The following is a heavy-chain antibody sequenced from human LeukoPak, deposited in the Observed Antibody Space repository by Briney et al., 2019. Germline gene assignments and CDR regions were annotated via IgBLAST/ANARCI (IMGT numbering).Heavy chain of an antibody. Sequence: GESLKISCQGSGYNFATFSITLVRQVPGKGLEWLGIIYAGDSDTTYNPSFQGHVTISVDNSFNTAYLQWTSLRTSDTAVYYCAASYFDLGTYVYWFDPWGQGTLVTVSS. J-gene: IGHJ5*02. CDR1: GYNFATFS. CDR3: AASYFDLGTYVYWFDP. V-gene: IGHV5-51*01. CDR2: IYAGDSDT. D-gene: IGHD1-26*01.